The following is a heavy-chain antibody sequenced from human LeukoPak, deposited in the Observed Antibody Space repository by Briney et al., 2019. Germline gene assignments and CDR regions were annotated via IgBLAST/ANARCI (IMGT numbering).Heavy chain of an antibody. V-gene: IGHV3-23*01. CDR3: AKSPNYYLSTTSRRDFDF. CDR1: GFTFSNYA. J-gene: IGHJ4*02. Sequence: GGSLRLSCAASGFTFSNYAMIWVRQAPGKGLEWVSAISDSGDTTYYADSVKARFTLSRDNSRNTVYLQMSSLRVEDTALYYCAKSPNYYLSTTSRRDFDFWGQGTLVTASS. CDR2: ISDSGDTT. D-gene: IGHD3-10*01.